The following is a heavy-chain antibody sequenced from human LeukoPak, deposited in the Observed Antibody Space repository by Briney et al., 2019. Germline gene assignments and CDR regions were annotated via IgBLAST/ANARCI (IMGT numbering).Heavy chain of an antibody. J-gene: IGHJ4*02. Sequence: GRSLRLSCAASGFTFSSYGMHWVRQAPGKGLEWVAVIWYDGSEKYYADSVKGRFTISRDNSKNTLYLQMDSLRAEDTAVYYCARYHSGTIDYWAGGTLVSVSS. CDR1: GFTFSSYG. CDR2: IWYDGSEK. D-gene: IGHD6-13*01. CDR3: ARYHSGTIDY. V-gene: IGHV3-33*01.